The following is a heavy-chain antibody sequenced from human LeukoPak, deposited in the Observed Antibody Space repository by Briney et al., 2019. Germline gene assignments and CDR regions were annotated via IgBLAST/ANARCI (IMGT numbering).Heavy chain of an antibody. CDR1: GVTFNSYV. CDR2: MGGGGTT. Sequence: GGSLRLSCAASGVTFNSYVMSWVRQAPGKGLEWVSTMGGGGTTYYADYVKGRFTISRDTSKNTLYLQMNSLRAEDTAIYYCAKAGRPQAVAGWIDYWGQGTLVTVSS. J-gene: IGHJ4*02. CDR3: AKAGRPQAVAGWIDY. V-gene: IGHV3-23*01. D-gene: IGHD6-19*01.